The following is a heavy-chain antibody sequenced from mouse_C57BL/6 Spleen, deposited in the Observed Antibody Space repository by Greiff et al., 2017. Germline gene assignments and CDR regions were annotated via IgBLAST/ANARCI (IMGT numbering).Heavy chain of an antibody. V-gene: IGHV1-80*01. D-gene: IGHD2-2*01. CDR2: IYPGDGDT. CDR3: ARGTKVTTGDY. J-gene: IGHJ2*01. Sequence: PLQQSGAELVKPGASVKISCKASGYAFSSYWMNWVKQRPGKGLEWIGQIYPGDGDTNYNGKFKGKATLTADKSSSTAYMQLSSLTSEDSAVYFCARGTKVTTGDYWGQGTTLTVSS. CDR1: GYAFSSYW.